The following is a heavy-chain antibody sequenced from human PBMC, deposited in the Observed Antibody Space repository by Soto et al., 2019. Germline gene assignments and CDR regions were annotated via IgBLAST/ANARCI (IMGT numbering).Heavy chain of an antibody. D-gene: IGHD2-15*01. CDR1: GFTFSSYA. CDR3: ARDLRYCSGGSCYPMGAFDI. V-gene: IGHV3-30-3*01. CDR2: ISYDGSNK. Sequence: LGGSLRLSCAASGFTFSSYAMHWVRQAPGKGLEWVAVISYDGSNKYYADSVKGRFTISRDNSKNTLYLQMNSLRAEDTAVYYCARDLRYCSGGSCYPMGAFDIWGQGTMVTVSS. J-gene: IGHJ3*02.